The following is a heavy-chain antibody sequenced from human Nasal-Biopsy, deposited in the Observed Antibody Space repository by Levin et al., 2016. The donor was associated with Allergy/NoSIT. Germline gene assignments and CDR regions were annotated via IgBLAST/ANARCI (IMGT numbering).Heavy chain of an antibody. CDR1: AYTISTYW. V-gene: IGHV3-7*03. CDR2: INQDTSQR. CDR3: VRDVWVPGGSN. J-gene: IGHJ4*02. D-gene: IGHD3-16*01. Sequence: GESLKISCVGSAYTISTYWMSWVRQAPGKGLEWVAHINQDTSQRYHVASVEGRFTISRDNARNSLYLQMNSLSAEDTALYYCVRDVWVPGGSNWGQGTLVTVSS.